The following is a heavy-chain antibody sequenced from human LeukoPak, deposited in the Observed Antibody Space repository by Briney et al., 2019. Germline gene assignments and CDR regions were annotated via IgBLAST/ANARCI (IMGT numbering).Heavy chain of an antibody. D-gene: IGHD3-10*01. J-gene: IGHJ4*02. CDR1: GLTFRNYW. CDR3: ARDQPRGAMVRGVKVVY. V-gene: IGHV3-7*01. CDR2: IKQDGSEK. Sequence: PGGSLRLSCAASGLTFRNYWMSWIRQAPGRGLEGVANIKQDGSEKYYVDSVKGRFTISRDNAKNSLYLQMNSLRAEDTAVYYCARDQPRGAMVRGVKVVYWGQGTLVTVSS.